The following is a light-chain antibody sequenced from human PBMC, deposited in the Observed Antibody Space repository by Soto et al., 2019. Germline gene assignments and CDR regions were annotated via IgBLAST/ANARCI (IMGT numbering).Light chain of an antibody. V-gene: IGKV1-5*03. CDR3: QQYSTYTPRT. J-gene: IGKJ1*01. Sequence: IHMTHSPSTLSGSVLDRVSITCRSSQTISSWLAWYQQKPGKAPKILIYKASSLESGVASRFSGSGSGTEFTLTISSLQPDDFATYYCQQYSTYTPRTFGQGTKVDIK. CDR2: KAS. CDR1: QTISSW.